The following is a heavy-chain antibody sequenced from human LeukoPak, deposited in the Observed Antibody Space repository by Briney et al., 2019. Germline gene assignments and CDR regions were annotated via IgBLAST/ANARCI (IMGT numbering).Heavy chain of an antibody. CDR1: GFTVSSNY. J-gene: IGHJ3*02. V-gene: IGHV3-66*02. D-gene: IGHD1/OR15-1a*01. Sequence: PGGSLRLXCAASGFTVSSNYMSWVRQAPGKGLEWVSVIYSGGSTYYADSVKGRFTISRDNSKNTLYLQMNSLRAEDTAVYYCASGNREAAFDIWGQGTMVTVSS. CDR2: IYSGGST. CDR3: ASGNREAAFDI.